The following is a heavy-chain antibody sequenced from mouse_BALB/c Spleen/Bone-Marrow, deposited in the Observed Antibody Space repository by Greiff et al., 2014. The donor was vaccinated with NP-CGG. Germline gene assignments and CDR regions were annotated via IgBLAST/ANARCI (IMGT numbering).Heavy chain of an antibody. V-gene: IGHV1-63*02. CDR1: GYTFTNYR. J-gene: IGHJ2*01. CDR2: FYPGGGYT. Sequence: VQLQQSGAELVRPGTSVKISCKASGYTFTNYRLGWIKQRPGHGLEWIGDFYPGGGYTNYNEEFKGKATLTADASSSTAYMQLSSLTSEDSAVYFCARTAYFDYWGQGTTLTVSS. CDR3: ARTAYFDY.